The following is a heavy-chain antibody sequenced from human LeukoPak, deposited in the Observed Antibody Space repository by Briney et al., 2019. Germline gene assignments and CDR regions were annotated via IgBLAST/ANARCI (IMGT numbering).Heavy chain of an antibody. CDR1: GYTFTGYY. Sequence: ASVKVSCKASGYTFTGYYMHWVRQAPGQGLEWMGWINPNSGGTNYAQKFQGRVTMTRDTSISTAYMELSRLRFDDTAVYYCARDYYYDSSGYAPFDYWGQGTLVTVSS. CDR2: INPNSGGT. D-gene: IGHD3-22*01. V-gene: IGHV1-2*02. J-gene: IGHJ4*02. CDR3: ARDYYYDSSGYAPFDY.